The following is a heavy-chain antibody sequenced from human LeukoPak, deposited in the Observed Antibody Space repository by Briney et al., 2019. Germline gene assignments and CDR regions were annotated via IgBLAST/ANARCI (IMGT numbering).Heavy chain of an antibody. CDR1: GFTFSSYD. CDR3: ARGLSKGKINWFDP. D-gene: IGHD2-8*01. J-gene: IGHJ5*02. V-gene: IGHV3-13*01. Sequence: PGGSLRLSCAASGFTFSSYDMHWVRQATGKGLEWVSAIGTAGDTYYPGSVKGRFTISRENAKNSLYLQMNSLRAGDTAVYYCARGLSKGKINWFDPWGQGTLVTVSS. CDR2: IGTAGDT.